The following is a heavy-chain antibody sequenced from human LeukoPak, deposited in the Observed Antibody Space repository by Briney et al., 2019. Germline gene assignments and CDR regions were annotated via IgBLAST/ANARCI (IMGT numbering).Heavy chain of an antibody. J-gene: IGHJ6*02. V-gene: IGHV3-23*01. Sequence: AGESLRLSCAASGFTFSNAWMSWVRQAPGKGLEWVSGISDSGVITYHADSVKGRFTISRDNSKNTLYLQMNSLRAEDTALYYCAKSRGQYGDYLFYYYGMDVWGQGTTVTVSS. CDR2: ISDSGVIT. D-gene: IGHD4-17*01. CDR1: GFTFSNAW. CDR3: AKSRGQYGDYLFYYYGMDV.